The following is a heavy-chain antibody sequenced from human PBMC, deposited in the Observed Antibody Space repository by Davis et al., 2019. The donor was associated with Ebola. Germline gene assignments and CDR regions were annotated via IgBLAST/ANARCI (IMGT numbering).Heavy chain of an antibody. D-gene: IGHD6-19*01. CDR3: AKGPTRSGYY. Sequence: GESLKISCAASGFTFSSYEMNWVRQAPGKGLEWVSGIGVSGGTTYADSVKGRFTISRDNSQNTLYLQMTGLRAEDTAIYYCAKGPTRSGYYWGQGTLVTVSS. V-gene: IGHV3-23*01. CDR1: GFTFSSYE. CDR2: IGVSGGTT. J-gene: IGHJ4*02.